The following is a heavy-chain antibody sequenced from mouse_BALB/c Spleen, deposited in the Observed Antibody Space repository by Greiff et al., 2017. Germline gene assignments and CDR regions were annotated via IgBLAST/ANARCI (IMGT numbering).Heavy chain of an antibody. D-gene: IGHD6-5*01. V-gene: IGHV5-17*02. CDR1: GFTFSSSG. Sequence: EVKLMESGGGLVQPGGSRKLSCAASGFTFSSSGMHWVRQAPEKGLEWVAYISSGSSTIYYADTVKGRFTISRDNPKNTLFLQMTSLRSEDTAMYYCARYAYFDYWGQGTTLTVSS. J-gene: IGHJ2*01. CDR2: ISSGSSTI. CDR3: ARYAYFDY.